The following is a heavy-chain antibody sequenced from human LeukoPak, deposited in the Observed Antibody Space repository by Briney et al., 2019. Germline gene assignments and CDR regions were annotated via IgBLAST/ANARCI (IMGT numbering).Heavy chain of an antibody. CDR1: GFSFSDFW. CDR3: ARVGYYDRGAFDI. D-gene: IGHD3-22*01. CDR2: IKVDGSEK. Sequence: GGSLRLSCVASGFSFSDFWMSWVRQAPGKGLEWVANIKVDGSEKFYLDSVKGRFTISRENAKNSLYLQMNSLRAGDTAVYYCARVGYYDRGAFDIWGQGTMVTVSS. J-gene: IGHJ3*02. V-gene: IGHV3-7*01.